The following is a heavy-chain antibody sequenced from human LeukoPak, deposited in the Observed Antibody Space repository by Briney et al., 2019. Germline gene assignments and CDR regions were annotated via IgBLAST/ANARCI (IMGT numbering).Heavy chain of an antibody. CDR3: AKDSYRYGSGKFDY. D-gene: IGHD3-10*01. CDR1: GFTFSSYG. Sequence: GGSLRLSCAASGFTFSSYGMHWVRQAPGKGLEWVAVISYDGSNKYYADSVKGRFTISRDNSKNTLYLQMNSLRAEDTAVYYCAKDSYRYGSGKFDYWAQGTLVTVSS. V-gene: IGHV3-30*18. J-gene: IGHJ4*02. CDR2: ISYDGSNK.